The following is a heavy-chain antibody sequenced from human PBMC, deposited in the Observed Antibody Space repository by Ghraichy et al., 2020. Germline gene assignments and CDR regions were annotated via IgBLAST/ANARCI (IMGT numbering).Heavy chain of an antibody. CDR3: ARDPSKGLDY. CDR2: ISYDGSNK. Sequence: GGSLRLFCAASGLTFSSYALHWVRQAPGKGLEWVAVISYDGSNKYYADSVKGRFTISRDNSKNTLYLQMNSLRAEDTAVYYCARDPSKGLDYWGQGTLVTVSS. J-gene: IGHJ4*02. CDR1: GLTFSSYA. V-gene: IGHV3-30*04.